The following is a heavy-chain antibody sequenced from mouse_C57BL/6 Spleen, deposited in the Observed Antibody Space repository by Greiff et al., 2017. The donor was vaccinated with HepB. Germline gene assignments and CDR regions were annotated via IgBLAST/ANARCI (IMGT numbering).Heavy chain of an antibody. CDR2: IYPGDGDT. Sequence: QVQLQQSGPELVKPGASVKISCKASGYAFSSSWMNWVKQRPGKGLEWIGRIYPGDGDTNYNGKFKGKATLTADKSSSTAYMQLSSLTSEDSAVYFCARETGTRFAYWGQGTLVTVSA. CDR1: GYAFSSSW. V-gene: IGHV1-82*01. CDR3: ARETGTRFAY. J-gene: IGHJ3*01. D-gene: IGHD3-2*01.